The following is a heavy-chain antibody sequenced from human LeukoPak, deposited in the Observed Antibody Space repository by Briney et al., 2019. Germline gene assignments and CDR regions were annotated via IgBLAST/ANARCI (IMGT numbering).Heavy chain of an antibody. CDR1: GFTFDDYG. Sequence: GGSLRLSCAASGFTFDDYGMSWVRQAPGKGLEWVSGISWNGGSTGYADSVKGRFTISRDNAKNSLYLQMNSLRAEDTALYYCARGTPILPIAAAGTDYYYYMDVWGKGTTVTVSS. J-gene: IGHJ6*03. CDR3: ARGTPILPIAAAGTDYYYYMDV. CDR2: ISWNGGST. D-gene: IGHD6-13*01. V-gene: IGHV3-20*04.